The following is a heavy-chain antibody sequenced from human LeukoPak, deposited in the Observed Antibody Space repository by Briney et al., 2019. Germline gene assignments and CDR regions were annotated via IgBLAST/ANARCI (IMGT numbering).Heavy chain of an antibody. CDR2: ISYDGSNK. CDR1: GFTFSSYA. J-gene: IGHJ4*02. CDR3: ARDHDDFWSGYDY. D-gene: IGHD3-3*01. V-gene: IGHV3-30*04. Sequence: GGSLRLSCAASGFTFSSYAMHWVRQAPGKGLEWVAVISYDGSNKYYADSVKGRFTISRDNSKNTLYLQMNSLRAEDTAVYYCARDHDDFWSGYDYWGQGTLVTVSS.